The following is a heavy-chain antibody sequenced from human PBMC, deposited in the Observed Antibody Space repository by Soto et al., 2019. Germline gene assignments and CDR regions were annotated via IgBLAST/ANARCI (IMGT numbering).Heavy chain of an antibody. Sequence: PWGTLTLSCTVSGFSFSSSGKHWFRQAPGKGLERVAVIWYDGNKKYYGDSVRGRFTISRDNSKNTLYLEMNSLRAEDTAVYYGGGGTTCLLDYWGQGTLVTVSS. CDR3: GGGTTCLLDY. CDR1: GFSFSSSG. D-gene: IGHD1-1*01. V-gene: IGHV3-33*03. J-gene: IGHJ4*02. CDR2: IWYDGNKK.